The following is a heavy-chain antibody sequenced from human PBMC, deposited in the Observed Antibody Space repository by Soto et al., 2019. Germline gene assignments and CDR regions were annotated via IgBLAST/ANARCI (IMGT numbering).Heavy chain of an antibody. CDR1: GFTFDDYV. V-gene: IGHV3-9*01. CDR3: ARGLSAVPSCLDY. CDR2: ISWNSGNI. D-gene: IGHD3-16*01. Sequence: EVQLVESGGGLVQPGRSLRLSCVASGFTFDDYVMHWVRQVPGKGLEWVSGISWNSGNIDYADSVKGRFTISRDNAMNSLYLQMNSLRPEDTALYYCARGLSAVPSCLDYCGQGTLVTVSS. J-gene: IGHJ4*02.